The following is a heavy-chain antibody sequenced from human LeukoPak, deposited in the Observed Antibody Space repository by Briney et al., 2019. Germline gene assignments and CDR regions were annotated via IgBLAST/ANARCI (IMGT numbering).Heavy chain of an antibody. D-gene: IGHD3-3*01. Sequence: GGSLRLSCAASGFTSSSYWMSWVRQAPGKGLEWVANIKQDGSEKYYVDPVKGRFTISRDNAKNSLYLQMNSLRAEDTAVYYCARAYYDFWSGYYRNYFDYWGQGTLVTVSS. CDR3: ARAYYDFWSGYYRNYFDY. V-gene: IGHV3-7*01. J-gene: IGHJ4*02. CDR1: GFTSSSYW. CDR2: IKQDGSEK.